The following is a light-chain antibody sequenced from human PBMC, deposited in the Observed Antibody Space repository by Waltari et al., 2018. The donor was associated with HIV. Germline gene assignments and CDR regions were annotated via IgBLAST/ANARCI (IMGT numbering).Light chain of an antibody. V-gene: IGLV4-69*01. CDR3: QTWASGVVV. J-gene: IGLJ2*01. CDR1: SGHSNYA. Sequence: QLVLTQSPSASASLGASVKLTCTLSSGHSNYAIAWHRQRPEKGPRYLMKINDDGSHAKGDGIPDLFSGSSSGAERYLTISSLQSEDEADYYCQTWASGVVVFGGGTKLTVL. CDR2: INDDGSH.